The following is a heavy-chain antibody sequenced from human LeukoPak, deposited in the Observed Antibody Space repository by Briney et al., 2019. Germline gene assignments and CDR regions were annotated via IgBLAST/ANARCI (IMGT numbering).Heavy chain of an antibody. D-gene: IGHD2-2*02. Sequence: PGGSLRLSCAASGFTFSSYWMSWVRQAPGKGLEWVANKKQDGGEKYYVESVKGRFTISRDNAKNSLYLQMNSLRAEDTAVYYCARDRDCSSTSCYIRAEYFQHWGQGTLVTVSS. J-gene: IGHJ1*01. CDR2: KKQDGGEK. CDR3: ARDRDCSSTSCYIRAEYFQH. V-gene: IGHV3-7*01. CDR1: GFTFSSYW.